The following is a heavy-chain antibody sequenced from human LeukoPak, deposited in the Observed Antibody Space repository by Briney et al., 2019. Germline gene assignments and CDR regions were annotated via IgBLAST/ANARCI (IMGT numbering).Heavy chain of an antibody. CDR2: ISYDGSNK. D-gene: IGHD2-2*01. CDR1: GFTFSSYA. J-gene: IGHJ4*02. V-gene: IGHV3-30*09. Sequence: GGSLRLSCAASGFTFSSYAMHWVRQAPGKGLEWVAVISYDGSNKYYADSVKGRFAISRDNSKNTLYLQMNSLRAEDTAVYYCARDWVLHCSSTSCYDLTFWGQGTLVTVSS. CDR3: ARDWVLHCSSTSCYDLTF.